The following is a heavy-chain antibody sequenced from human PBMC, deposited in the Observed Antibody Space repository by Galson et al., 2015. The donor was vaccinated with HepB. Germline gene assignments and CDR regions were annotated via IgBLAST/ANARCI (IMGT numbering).Heavy chain of an antibody. CDR3: ARGAPSGNYNLVLDY. CDR2: IHVGNGNT. D-gene: IGHD3-3*01. J-gene: IGHJ4*02. Sequence: SVKVSCKASGYTFTNYAMHWVRQAPGQRLEWMGWIHVGNGNTIYSQRFQGRVTITGDTSANTAYMEMSSLRSEDTALYYCARGAPSGNYNLVLDYWGQGTQVTVSS. V-gene: IGHV1-3*01. CDR1: GYTFTNYA.